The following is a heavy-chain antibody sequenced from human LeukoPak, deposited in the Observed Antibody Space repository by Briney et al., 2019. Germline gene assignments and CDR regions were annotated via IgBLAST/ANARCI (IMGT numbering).Heavy chain of an antibody. CDR2: ISSSNSYT. J-gene: IGHJ4*02. D-gene: IGHD5-18*01. CDR3: ARVERSYGSDY. Sequence: GGSLRLSCAASGFTFSDYYMSWIRQAPGKGLEWVSYISSSNSYTNYADSVKGRFTISRDNAKNSLYLQMNSLRAEDTAVYYCARVERSYGSDYWGQGTLVIVSS. CDR1: GFTFSDYY. V-gene: IGHV3-11*06.